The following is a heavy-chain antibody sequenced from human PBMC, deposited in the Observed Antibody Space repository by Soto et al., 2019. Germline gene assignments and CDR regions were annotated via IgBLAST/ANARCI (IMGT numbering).Heavy chain of an antibody. J-gene: IGHJ6*02. Sequence: QLHLVESGGNVVQPGRSLRLSCAASGFTFSTYGMHWVRQAPGKGLEWVVLIWYDGSTEYYADSVKGRFTISRHNLKDTIYLQLNSLRGDDTGVYYCARGGAMGAALSFGMDVWGQGTTVSVSS. D-gene: IGHD1-26*01. CDR3: ARGGAMGAALSFGMDV. CDR2: IWYDGSTE. CDR1: GFTFSTYG. V-gene: IGHV3-33*01.